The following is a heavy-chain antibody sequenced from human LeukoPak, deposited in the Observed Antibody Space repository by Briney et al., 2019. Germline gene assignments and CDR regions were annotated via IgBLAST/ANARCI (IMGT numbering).Heavy chain of an antibody. Sequence: PSETLSLTCTVSGGSISGYYWSWIRLPPGKGLEWIGYIYYSGSTNYNPSLKSRVTISVDTSKNQFSLKLSSVTAADTAVYYCARAGRRFGTITGGDYWGQGTLVTVSS. CDR2: IYYSGST. D-gene: IGHD3-10*01. CDR1: GGSISGYY. CDR3: ARAGRRFGTITGGDY. J-gene: IGHJ4*02. V-gene: IGHV4-59*01.